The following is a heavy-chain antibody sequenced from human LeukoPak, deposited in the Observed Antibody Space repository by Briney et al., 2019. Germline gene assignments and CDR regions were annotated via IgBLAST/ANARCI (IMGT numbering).Heavy chain of an antibody. CDR2: ISGSGGST. V-gene: IGHV3-23*01. CDR3: AKDGPYSGSYYYSY. Sequence: GGSLRLSCTASGVTLSSYAMSWVRQAPGKGLEWVSAISGSGGSTYYADSVKGRFTISRDNSKNTLYLRMNSLRAEDTAVYYCAKDGPYSGSYYYSYWGQGTLVTVSS. J-gene: IGHJ4*02. CDR1: GVTLSSYA. D-gene: IGHD1-26*01.